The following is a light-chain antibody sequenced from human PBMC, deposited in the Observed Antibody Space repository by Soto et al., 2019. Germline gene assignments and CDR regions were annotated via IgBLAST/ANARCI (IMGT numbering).Light chain of an antibody. CDR2: EVS. CDR3: SSYAGSNNYV. J-gene: IGLJ1*01. CDR1: SSDVGGYNF. V-gene: IGLV2-8*01. Sequence: QSALTQPPSASGSPGQSVTISCTGTSSDVGGYNFVSWYQHHPGKAPKLIIYEVSKRPSGVPDRFSGSKSGNTASLTVSGLQAEYEADYYCSSYAGSNNYVFGTGTKLTVL.